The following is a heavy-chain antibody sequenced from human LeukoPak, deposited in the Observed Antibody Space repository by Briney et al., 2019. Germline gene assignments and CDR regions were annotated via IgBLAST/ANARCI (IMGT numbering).Heavy chain of an antibody. CDR2: INYNSGGT. J-gene: IGHJ4*02. CDR1: GYTFTGDY. Sequence: GASVKVSCKASGYTFTGDYLHWVRQAPGQGLEWMGWINYNSGGTNYAQKFKGRVTMTRDTSISTTYMELSSLTSVDTAVYYCARGGPKPIMGAADYCGQGTLVTVSS. V-gene: IGHV1-2*02. D-gene: IGHD1-26*01. CDR3: ARGGPKPIMGAADY.